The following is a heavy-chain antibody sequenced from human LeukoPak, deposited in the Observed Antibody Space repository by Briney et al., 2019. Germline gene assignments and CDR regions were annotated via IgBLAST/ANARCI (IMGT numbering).Heavy chain of an antibody. CDR2: INPNSDGT. J-gene: IGHJ4*02. D-gene: IGHD3-10*01. CDR1: GYTFTGYY. V-gene: IGHV1-2*02. CDR3: ARESGSYFDY. Sequence: ASVKVSCKASGYTFTGYYMHWVRQAPGQGLEWMGWINPNSDGTNYAQKFQGRVTMTRDTSISTAYMELTRLRSDDSAVYYCARESGSYFDYWGQGTLVTVSS.